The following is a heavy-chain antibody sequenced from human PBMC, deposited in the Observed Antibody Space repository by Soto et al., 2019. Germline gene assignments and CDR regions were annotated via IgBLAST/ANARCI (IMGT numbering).Heavy chain of an antibody. CDR3: ARGYHYYDSSGYDKWDAFDI. CDR1: GFTFSSYS. J-gene: IGHJ3*02. CDR2: ISSSSSYI. V-gene: IGHV3-21*01. D-gene: IGHD3-22*01. Sequence: EVQLVESGGGLVKPGGSLRLSGAASGFTFSSYSMNWVRQAPGKGLEWVSSISSSSSYIDYADSVKGRFTISRDNAKNSLYLQMNSLRAEDTAVYYCARGYHYYDSSGYDKWDAFDIWGQGTMVTVSS.